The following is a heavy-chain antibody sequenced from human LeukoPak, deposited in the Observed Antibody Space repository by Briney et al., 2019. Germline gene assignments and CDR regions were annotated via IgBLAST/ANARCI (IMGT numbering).Heavy chain of an antibody. CDR1: GFTVSRNY. V-gene: IGHV3-30*03. D-gene: IGHD4-17*01. Sequence: GGSLRLSCAASGFTVSRNYMSWVRQAPGKGLEWVAVISYDAKNKNYADSVKGRFTISRDNFMNMLYLQMNSLRVEDTAVYYCARASFTYGDYGDNWFDPWGQGTLVTVSS. J-gene: IGHJ5*02. CDR3: ARASFTYGDYGDNWFDP. CDR2: ISYDAKNK.